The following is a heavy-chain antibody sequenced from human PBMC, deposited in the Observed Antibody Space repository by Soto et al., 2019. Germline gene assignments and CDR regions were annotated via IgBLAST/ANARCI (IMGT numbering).Heavy chain of an antibody. D-gene: IGHD4-17*01. CDR3: TKLSDYGPRNTFDY. CDR2: ISGGGGST. CDR1: GFTFSSYA. V-gene: IGHV3-23*01. J-gene: IGHJ4*02. Sequence: EVQLLESGGGLVQPGGSLRLSCAASGFTFSSYAMSWVRQAPGKGLEWVSAISGGGGSTYYADSGKGRFTISRDNSKNSLYLQMNSLRAEDTAVYYCTKLSDYGPRNTFDYWGQGTLVIVSS.